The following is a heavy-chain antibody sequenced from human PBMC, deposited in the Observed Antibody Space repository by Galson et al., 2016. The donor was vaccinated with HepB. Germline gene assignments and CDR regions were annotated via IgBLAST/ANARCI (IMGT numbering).Heavy chain of an antibody. CDR3: ARDRQYYYAPDAFDI. D-gene: IGHD3-10*01. Sequence: SLRLSCAASGFTFSTYNMNWVRQAPGKGLEWVSYISSSSTMYYADSVKGRFTISRDNAKNSLYLQMNSLRDEDTAVYYCARDRQYYYAPDAFDIWGQGTMVTVSS. V-gene: IGHV3-48*02. CDR2: ISSSSTM. J-gene: IGHJ3*02. CDR1: GFTFSTYN.